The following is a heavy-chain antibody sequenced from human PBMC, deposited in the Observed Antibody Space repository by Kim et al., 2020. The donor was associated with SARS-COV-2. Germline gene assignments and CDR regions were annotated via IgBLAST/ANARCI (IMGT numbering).Heavy chain of an antibody. V-gene: IGHV3-30*18. CDR3: AKPRWLRQKGDYFDY. J-gene: IGHJ4*02. CDR1: GFTFSSYG. Sequence: GSLRLSCAASGFTFSSYGMHWVRQAPGKGLEWVAVISYDGSNKYYADSVKGRFTISRDNSKNTLYLQMNSLRAEDTAVYYCAKPRWLRQKGDYFDYWGQGTLVTVSS. D-gene: IGHD5-12*01. CDR2: ISYDGSNK.